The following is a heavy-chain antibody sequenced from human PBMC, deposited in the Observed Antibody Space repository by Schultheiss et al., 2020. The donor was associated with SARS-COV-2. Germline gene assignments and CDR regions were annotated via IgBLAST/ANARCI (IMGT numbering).Heavy chain of an antibody. J-gene: IGHJ5*02. Sequence: SETLSLTCTVSGGSISSYYWSWIRQPPGKGLEWIGEINHSGSTNYNPSLKSRVTISVDTSKNQFSLKLSSVTAADTAVYYCARGITIFGNWFDPWGQGTLVTVSS. CDR1: GGSISSYY. V-gene: IGHV4-34*01. CDR3: ARGITIFGNWFDP. CDR2: INHSGST. D-gene: IGHD3-3*01.